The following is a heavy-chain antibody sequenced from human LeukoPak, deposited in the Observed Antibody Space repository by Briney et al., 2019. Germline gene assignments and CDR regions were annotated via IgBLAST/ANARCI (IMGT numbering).Heavy chain of an antibody. CDR3: AEGGIRYFDYYYGMDV. V-gene: IGHV4-59*01. J-gene: IGHJ6*02. D-gene: IGHD3-9*01. CDR1: GGSIHSYY. CDR2: INYSGST. Sequence: SETLSLTCTVSGGSIHSYYWSWIRQPPGKGLEWSGYINYSGSTNYNTSLHGRVTISVDTSKNQFSLKLRSVTAADTAVYFQAEGGIRYFDYYYGMDVWGQGTTVTVSS.